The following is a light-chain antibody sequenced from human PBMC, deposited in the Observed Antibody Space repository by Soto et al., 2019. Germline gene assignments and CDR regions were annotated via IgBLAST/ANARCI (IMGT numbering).Light chain of an antibody. CDR1: SSDVGGYNY. CDR2: EIN. Sequence: QSVLTQPRSVSGSPGQSVTISCTGTSSDVGGYNYVSWYQQHPGKAPKLMIYEINKRPSGVPDRFSGSKSGNTASLTVSGLQAEDEADYYCSSYSGSNNLVFGTGTKVTVL. CDR3: SSYSGSNNLV. J-gene: IGLJ1*01. V-gene: IGLV2-8*01.